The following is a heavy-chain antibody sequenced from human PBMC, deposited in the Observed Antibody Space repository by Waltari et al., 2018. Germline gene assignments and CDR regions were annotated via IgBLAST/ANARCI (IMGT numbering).Heavy chain of an antibody. Sequence: QVQLQQWGAGLLKPSETLSLTCAVYGGSFSGYYWSWIRQPPGKGLEWIGEINHSGSTTDNTSFKRRVTISVDTSKKQISLKLRSVTAADTAVYYCARGRGRGYYDYYGMDVWGQGTTVTVSS. CDR2: INHSGST. CDR3: ARGRGRGYYDYYGMDV. CDR1: GGSFSGYY. J-gene: IGHJ6*02. V-gene: IGHV4-34*01. D-gene: IGHD1-26*01.